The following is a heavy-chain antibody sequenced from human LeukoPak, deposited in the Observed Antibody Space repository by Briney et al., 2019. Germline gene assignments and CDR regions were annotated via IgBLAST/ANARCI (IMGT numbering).Heavy chain of an antibody. J-gene: IGHJ3*02. V-gene: IGHV6-1*01. CDR2: TYYRSKWYN. D-gene: IGHD3-22*01. CDR1: GDSVSSNSAA. CDR3: ARGSEGNYDSSGLAFDI. Sequence: SQTLSLTCAISGDSVSSNSAAWNWIRQSPSRGLEWPGRTYYRSKWYNDYAVSVKSRITINPDTSKNQFSLQLNSVTPEDTAVYYCARGSEGNYDSSGLAFDIWGQGTMVTVSS.